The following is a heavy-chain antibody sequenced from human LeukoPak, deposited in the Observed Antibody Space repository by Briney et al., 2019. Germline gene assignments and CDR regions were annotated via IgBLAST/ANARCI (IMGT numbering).Heavy chain of an antibody. Sequence: GGSLRLSRVAPGFTVSWYWMSWVRQAPGKGLEWVANIKQDGSIKYYVDSVKGRLTISRDNAKRSLYLQVNSLRAEDTAMYYCARIGYSSSSIDYWGQGTLVTVSS. V-gene: IGHV3-7*01. J-gene: IGHJ4*02. D-gene: IGHD6-13*01. CDR1: GFTVSWYW. CDR3: ARIGYSSSSIDY. CDR2: IKQDGSIK.